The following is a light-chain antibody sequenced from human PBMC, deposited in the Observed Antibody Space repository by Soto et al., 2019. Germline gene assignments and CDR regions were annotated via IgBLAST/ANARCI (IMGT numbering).Light chain of an antibody. CDR2: DAS. Sequence: DIRMTPSPSSLSASVGDRITITCRAGKSISSYLNWYQQKPGKAPKLLIYDASSLQSGVPSRFSGSGSGTDFTLTISSLQPEDFGTYYCQQSCGTVRTFGQGTKVEVK. CDR1: KSISSY. CDR3: QQSCGTVRT. J-gene: IGKJ1*01. V-gene: IGKV1-39*01.